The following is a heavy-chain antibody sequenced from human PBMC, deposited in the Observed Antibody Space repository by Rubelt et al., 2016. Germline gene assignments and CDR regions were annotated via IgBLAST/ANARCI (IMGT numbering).Heavy chain of an antibody. CDR2: INHRGST. D-gene: IGHD6-13*01. V-gene: IGHV4-34*01. CDR3: ARGGIAAAGTNPFDY. Sequence: QVQLQQWGAGLLKPSETLSLTCAVYGGSFSGYYWSWIRQPPGKGLEWIGEINHRGSTNYTPSLKRRVTMPYETAKTQFPLSLSSVTAADTAVYYCARGGIAAAGTNPFDYWGQGTLVTVSS. J-gene: IGHJ4*02. CDR1: GGSFSGYY.